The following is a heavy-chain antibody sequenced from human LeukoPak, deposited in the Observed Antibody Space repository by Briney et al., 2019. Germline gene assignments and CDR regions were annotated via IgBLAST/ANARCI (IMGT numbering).Heavy chain of an antibody. Sequence: ASVKVSCKASGYTFTGYYMHWVRQAPGQGLEWMGWINPNSGGTNYAQKFQGWVTMTRDTSISTAYMELSRLRSDDTAVYYCARGVLKYRSTNNYYGMDVWGQGTTVTVSS. V-gene: IGHV1-2*04. CDR2: INPNSGGT. CDR3: ARGVLKYRSTNNYYGMDV. CDR1: GYTFTGYY. D-gene: IGHD2-2*01. J-gene: IGHJ6*02.